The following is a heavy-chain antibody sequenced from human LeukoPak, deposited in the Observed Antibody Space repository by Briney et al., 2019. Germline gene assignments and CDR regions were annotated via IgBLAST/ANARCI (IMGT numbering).Heavy chain of an antibody. V-gene: IGHV3-48*04. J-gene: IGHJ5*02. CDR1: GFTFSRYT. Sequence: PGGSLRLSCAASGFTFSRYTMNWVRQAPGKGLEWVSYISSSGSTKYYADSVKGRFTISRDNAKDSLYLQMNSLRVEDTAVYYCPRGSVWDLLGSCDRWGQGTLVTVSS. D-gene: IGHD1-26*01. CDR2: ISSSGSTK. CDR3: PRGSVWDLLGSCDR.